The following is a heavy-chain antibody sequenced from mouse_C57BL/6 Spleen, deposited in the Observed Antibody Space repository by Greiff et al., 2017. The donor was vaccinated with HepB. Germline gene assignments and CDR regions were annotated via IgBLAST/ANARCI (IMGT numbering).Heavy chain of an antibody. CDR3: APLWDYAMDY. D-gene: IGHD1-1*02. V-gene: IGHV1-61*01. CDR2: IYPSDSET. CDR1: GYTFTSYW. J-gene: IGHJ4*01. Sequence: QVQLQQPGAELVRPGSSVKLSCKASGYTFTSYWMEWVKQRPGQGLEWIGNIYPSDSETHYNQKFKDKATLTVDKSSSTAYMQLSSLTSEDSAVYYCAPLWDYAMDYWGQGTSVTVSS.